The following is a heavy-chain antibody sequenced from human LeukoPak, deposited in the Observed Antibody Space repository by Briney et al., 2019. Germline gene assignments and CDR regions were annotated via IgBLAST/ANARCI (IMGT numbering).Heavy chain of an antibody. CDR3: APYGCSSTSCVDY. V-gene: IGHV3-30*02. CDR1: GFTFSSYG. J-gene: IGHJ4*02. D-gene: IGHD2-2*01. CDR2: IRYDGSNK. Sequence: GGSLRLSCAASGFTFSSYGMHWVRQAPGKGLEWVAFIRYDGSNKYYADSVKGQFTISRDNSKNTLYLQMNSLRAEDTAVYYCAPYGCSSTSCVDYWGQGTLVTVSS.